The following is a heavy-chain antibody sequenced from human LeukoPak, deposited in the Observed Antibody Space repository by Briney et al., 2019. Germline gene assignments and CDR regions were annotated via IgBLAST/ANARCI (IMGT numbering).Heavy chain of an antibody. CDR2: ISSSSSTT. CDR1: GFTFSSHY. J-gene: IGHJ6*02. D-gene: IGHD2-2*01. CDR3: ARCTSALPAYYYGMDV. Sequence: PGGSLRLSCAASGFTFSSHYMHWVRQAPGKGLEWVSYISSSSSTTHYADSVKGRFTISRDNAKNSLYLQMNSLRDEDTAVYYCARCTSALPAYYYGMDVWGQGTTVTVSS. V-gene: IGHV3-48*02.